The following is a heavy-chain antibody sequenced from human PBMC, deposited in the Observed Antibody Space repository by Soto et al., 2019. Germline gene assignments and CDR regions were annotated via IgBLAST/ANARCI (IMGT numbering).Heavy chain of an antibody. CDR1: GGSFRGYY. CDR3: SRAADCSGVSCYSPSFDY. V-gene: IGHV4-34*01. Sequence: QVQLQQWGAGLLKPSETLSLTCAVYGGSFRGYYWSWIRQPPGKGLEWIGEINHSGSTNYNPSLKSLVTISVDTSKNQFSLKLRSVTAADSAVYSGSRAADCSGVSCYSPSFDYWGQGTLVTVSS. D-gene: IGHD2-15*01. J-gene: IGHJ4*02. CDR2: INHSGST.